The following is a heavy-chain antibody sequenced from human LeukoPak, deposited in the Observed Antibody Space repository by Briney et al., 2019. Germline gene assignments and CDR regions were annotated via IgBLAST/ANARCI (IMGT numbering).Heavy chain of an antibody. D-gene: IGHD3-16*02. CDR1: GGSFSDYY. V-gene: IGHV4-34*01. J-gene: IGHJ6*03. Sequence: SETLSLTCAVYGGSFSDYYWSWIRQPPGKGLEWIGEINHSGNTNYNPSLESRVTISADTSKNQFSLNLGSVTAADTAIYYCARGLRFIQGPGYYYMDVWGKGTTVTVSS. CDR3: ARGLRFIQGPGYYYMDV. CDR2: INHSGNT.